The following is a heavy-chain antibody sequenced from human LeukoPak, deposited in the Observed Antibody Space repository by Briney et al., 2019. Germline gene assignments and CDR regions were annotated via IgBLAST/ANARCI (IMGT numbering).Heavy chain of an antibody. Sequence: GASVKVSCKASGGTFSSYAISWVRQAPGQGLEWMGGIIPIFGTANYAQKFQGRVTITADESTSTAYMELSSLRSEDTAVYYCARGNPYQLLLGSNWFAPWGQGTLVTVSS. V-gene: IGHV1-69*13. CDR3: ARGNPYQLLLGSNWFAP. CDR1: GGTFSSYA. CDR2: IIPIFGTA. D-gene: IGHD2-2*01. J-gene: IGHJ5*02.